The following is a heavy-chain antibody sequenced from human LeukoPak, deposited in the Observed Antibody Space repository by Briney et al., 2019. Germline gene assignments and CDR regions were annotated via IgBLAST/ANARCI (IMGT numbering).Heavy chain of an antibody. J-gene: IGHJ4*02. V-gene: IGHV3-74*01. Sequence: GGSLRLSCAASGFIFNNYWMHWVRQAPGNGLVWVSRINSDGSSRNYADSVKGRFTISRDNAKNTLYLQMNSLRAEDTAVYYCASASSHRIAAGGDYWGQGTLVTVSS. CDR3: ASASSHRIAAGGDY. D-gene: IGHD6-13*01. CDR1: GFIFNNYW. CDR2: INSDGSSR.